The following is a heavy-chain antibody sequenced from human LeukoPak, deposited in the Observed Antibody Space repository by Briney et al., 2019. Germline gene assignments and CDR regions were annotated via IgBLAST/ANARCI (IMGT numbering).Heavy chain of an antibody. V-gene: IGHV1-8*02. D-gene: IGHD3-9*01. J-gene: IGHJ5*02. Sequence: ASVKVSCKASGYTFTSYGINWVRQATGQGLEWMGWMNPNSGNTGYAQKFLGRVTMTRNTSISTAYMELSSLRSEDTAVYYCARRLNYDILTGYYTNFLFDPWGQGTLVTVSS. CDR2: MNPNSGNT. CDR3: ARRLNYDILTGYYTNFLFDP. CDR1: GYTFTSYG.